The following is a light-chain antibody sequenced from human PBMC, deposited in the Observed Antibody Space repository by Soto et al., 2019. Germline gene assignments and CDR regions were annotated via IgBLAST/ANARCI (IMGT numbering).Light chain of an antibody. CDR2: EGS. CDR3: CSYAGSNTYV. J-gene: IGLJ1*01. CDR1: SSDVGSYDL. V-gene: IGLV2-23*01. Sequence: QSVLTRPASVSGSPGQLITISCTGTSSDVGSYDLVSWYQQHPGKAPKLMIYEGSKRPSGVSNRFSGSKSGNTASLTISGLQAEDEADYYCCSYAGSNTYVFGTGTKVNVL.